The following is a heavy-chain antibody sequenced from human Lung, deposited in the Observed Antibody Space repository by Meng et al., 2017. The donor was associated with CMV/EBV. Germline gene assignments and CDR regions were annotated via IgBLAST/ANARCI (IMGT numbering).Heavy chain of an antibody. CDR3: ARDFYEYDNSGYYDDTFDI. D-gene: IGHD3-22*01. V-gene: IGHV1-18*01. Sequence: ASXXVSXKASGYTFGSYGISWVRQAPGQGLEWMGWIGGYDGRTNYRQKFKGRVTVTRDTSTSTAYMEVRSLGSDDTAVYYCARDFYEYDNSGYYDDTFDIWXQGTMVTVSS. CDR1: GYTFGSYG. J-gene: IGHJ3*02. CDR2: IGGYDGRT.